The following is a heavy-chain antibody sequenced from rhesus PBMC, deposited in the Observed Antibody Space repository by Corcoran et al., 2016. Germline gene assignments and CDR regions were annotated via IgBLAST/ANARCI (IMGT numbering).Heavy chain of an antibody. CDR2: IYVSGGST. V-gene: IGHV4-106*01. CDR3: ARDGYSGSRFDY. D-gene: IGHD1-44*02. CDR1: GGSISDSYS. J-gene: IGHJ4*01. Sequence: QVQLQESGPGLVKPSETLSLTCAVSGGSISDSYSWSWIRQPPGKGLEWIGYIYVSGGSTYYNPSLKSRVTISTDTSKNQFSLKLSSVTAADTAVYYCARDGYSGSRFDYWGQGVLVTVSS.